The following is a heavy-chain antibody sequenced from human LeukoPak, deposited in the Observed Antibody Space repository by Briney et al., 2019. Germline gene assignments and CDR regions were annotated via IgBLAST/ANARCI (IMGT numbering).Heavy chain of an antibody. CDR3: ARGNRIGDFDY. CDR2: IYYSGST. CDR1: GGSISSYY. D-gene: IGHD2-15*01. J-gene: IGHJ4*02. V-gene: IGHV4-59*01. Sequence: PSETLSLTCTVSGGSISSYYWSWIRQPPGKGLEWIGYIYYSGSTNYNPSLKSRVTISVDTSKNQFSLKLSSVTAADTAVYYCARGNRIGDFDYWGQGTLVTVSS.